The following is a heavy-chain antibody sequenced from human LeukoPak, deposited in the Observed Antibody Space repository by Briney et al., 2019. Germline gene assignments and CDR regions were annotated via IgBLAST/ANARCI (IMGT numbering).Heavy chain of an antibody. D-gene: IGHD6-13*01. CDR1: GYTFTSYA. V-gene: IGHV7-4-1*02. CDR2: INTNTGNP. CDR3: ARMGIIAAAGLDAFDI. Sequence: GASVKVSCKASGYTFTSYAMNWVRQAPGQGLEWMGWINTNTGNPTYAQGFTGRFVFSLDTSVNTAYLQISSLRAEDTAVYYCARMGIIAAAGLDAFDIWGQGTMVTVSS. J-gene: IGHJ3*02.